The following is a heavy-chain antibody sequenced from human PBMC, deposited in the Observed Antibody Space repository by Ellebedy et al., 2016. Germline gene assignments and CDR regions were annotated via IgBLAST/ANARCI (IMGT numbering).Heavy chain of an antibody. D-gene: IGHD1-14*01. CDR3: ARGGTVADRNFDY. J-gene: IGHJ4*02. CDR2: IYYSGST. CDR1: GGSISSYY. Sequence: SETLSLTCTVSGGSISSYYWSWIRQPPGKGLEWIGYIYYSGSTNYNPSLKSRVTISVDTSKDQFSLKLSSVTAADTAVYYCARGGTVADRNFDYWGQGTLVTVSS. V-gene: IGHV4-59*01.